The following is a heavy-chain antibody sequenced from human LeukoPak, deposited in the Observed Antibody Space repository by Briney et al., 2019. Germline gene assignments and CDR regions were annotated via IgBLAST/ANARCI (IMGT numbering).Heavy chain of an antibody. V-gene: IGHV3-21*01. CDR3: GGSGYFSRFDY. D-gene: IGHD3-22*01. CDR2: ISSSSSYI. CDR1: GFTFSSYS. Sequence: GGSLRLSCAPSGFTFSSYSMTSVRRAPGKGLEWVSSISSSSSYIYYADSVKGRFTISRDNAKNSLYLQMYRLRAEDTAVDYCGGSGYFSRFDYWGRGTLVTVSS. J-gene: IGHJ4*02.